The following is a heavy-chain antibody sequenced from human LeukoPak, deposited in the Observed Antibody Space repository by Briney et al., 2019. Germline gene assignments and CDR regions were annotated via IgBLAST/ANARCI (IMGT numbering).Heavy chain of an antibody. J-gene: IGHJ5*01. CDR3: AKLRYEVWSGSPTNWFDS. Sequence: GGSLRLSCAASGFTFSSYWMSWVRQAPGKGLEWVATVSGSGGSTNYAASVKGRFIISRDNPKNTLYVQMNSLRAEDTARYYCAKLRYEVWSGSPTNWFDSWGQGTLVTVSS. V-gene: IGHV3-23*01. CDR2: VSGSGGST. D-gene: IGHD3-3*01. CDR1: GFTFSSYW.